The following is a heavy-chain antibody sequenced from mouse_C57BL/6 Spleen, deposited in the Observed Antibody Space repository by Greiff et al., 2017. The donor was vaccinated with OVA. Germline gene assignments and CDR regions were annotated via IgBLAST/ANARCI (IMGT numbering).Heavy chain of an antibody. CDR1: GYTFTEYT. D-gene: IGHD1-1*01. V-gene: IGHV1-62-2*01. CDR3: ARHAEKASYYGSSSMDY. J-gene: IGHJ4*01. Sequence: VQLKQSGAELVKPGASVKLSCTASGYTFTEYTIHWVKQRPGQGLEWIGWIYPGSGSIKYNERFKDKATLTADTSSSTVYMELSRLTSEDSAIYICARHAEKASYYGSSSMDYWGQGTSVTVSS. CDR2: IYPGSGSI.